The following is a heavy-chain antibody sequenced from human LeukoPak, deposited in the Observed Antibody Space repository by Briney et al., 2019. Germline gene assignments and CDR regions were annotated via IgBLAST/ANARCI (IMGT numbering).Heavy chain of an antibody. Sequence: SETLSLTCTVSGGSISSADYYWTWIRQPPGKGLEWIGYISHSGGTYYNSSLLSRVTISADRSKNQFSLKLSSVTAADTAVYCCARASIALPDYWGQGTLVTVSS. CDR1: GGSISSADYY. CDR3: ARASIALPDY. J-gene: IGHJ4*02. V-gene: IGHV4-30-2*01. CDR2: ISHSGGT.